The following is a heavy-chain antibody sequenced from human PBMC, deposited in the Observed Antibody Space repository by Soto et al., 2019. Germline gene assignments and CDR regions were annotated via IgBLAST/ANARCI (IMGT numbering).Heavy chain of an antibody. Sequence: QVQLQESGPGLVKPSETLSLTCTVSGGSISSYYWSWIRQPPGKGLEWIGYIYYSGSTNYNPSLKSPVTISVDTSKNQFSLKLSSVTAADTAVYYCARAWGLYFDYWGQGTLVTVSS. V-gene: IGHV4-59*01. J-gene: IGHJ4*02. CDR1: GGSISSYY. CDR2: IYYSGST. D-gene: IGHD3-16*01. CDR3: ARAWGLYFDY.